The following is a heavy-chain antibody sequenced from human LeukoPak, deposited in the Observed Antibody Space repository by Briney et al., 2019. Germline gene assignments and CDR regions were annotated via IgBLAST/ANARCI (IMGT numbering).Heavy chain of an antibody. CDR2: IYYSGST. CDR3: ARAPRGDYLYYYYGMDV. Sequence: PSETLSLTCTVSGGSISSYYWSWIRQPPGKGLEWIGYIYYSGSTNYNPSLKSRVTISVDTSKNQFSLKLSSVTAADTAVYYCARAPRGDYLYYYYGMDVWGQGTTVTVSS. J-gene: IGHJ6*02. CDR1: GGSISSYY. V-gene: IGHV4-59*01. D-gene: IGHD5-12*01.